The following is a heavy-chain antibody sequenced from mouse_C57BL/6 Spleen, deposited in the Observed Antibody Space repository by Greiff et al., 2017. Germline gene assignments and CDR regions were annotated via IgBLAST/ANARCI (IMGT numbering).Heavy chain of an antibody. D-gene: IGHD1-1*01. CDR2: IDPEDGDT. V-gene: IGHV14-1*01. CDR3: TTRYYGGMFAY. CDR1: GFNIKDYY. Sequence: VQLQQSGAELVRPGASVKLSCKASGFNIKDYYMHWVKQRPEQGLEWIGRIDPEDGDTEYAPKFQGKATMTAETSSNTAYLQLSSLTSEDTAVDYCTTRYYGGMFAYWGQGTLVTVSA. J-gene: IGHJ3*01.